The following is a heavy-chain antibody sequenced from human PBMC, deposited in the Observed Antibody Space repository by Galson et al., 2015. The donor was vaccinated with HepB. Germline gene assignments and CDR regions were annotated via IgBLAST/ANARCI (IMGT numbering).Heavy chain of an antibody. CDR1: GDSVSSNSAA. D-gene: IGHD6-19*01. J-gene: IGHJ3*02. CDR3: ARDTGIAVGIDAFDI. CDR2: TYYRSKWYN. V-gene: IGHV6-1*01. Sequence: CAISGDSVSSNSAAWNWIKQSPSRGLEWLGRTYYRSKWYNDYAVSVKSRITINPDTSKNQFSLQLNSVTPEDTAVYYCARDTGIAVGIDAFDIWGQGTMVTVSS.